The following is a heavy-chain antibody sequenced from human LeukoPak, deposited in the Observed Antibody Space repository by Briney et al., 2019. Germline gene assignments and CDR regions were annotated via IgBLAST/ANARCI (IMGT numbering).Heavy chain of an antibody. CDR3: ARAGTSAAGTSAYYHYGMDV. J-gene: IGHJ6*02. V-gene: IGHV4-59*01. D-gene: IGHD6-13*01. CDR2: IYYSGST. Sequence: SETLSLTCTVSGGSISSYYWSWIRQPPGKGLGWIGYIYYSGSTNYNPSLKSRVTISVATSKNQFSLKLSSVTAADTAVYYCARAGTSAAGTSAYYHYGMDVWGQGTTVTVSS. CDR1: GGSISSYY.